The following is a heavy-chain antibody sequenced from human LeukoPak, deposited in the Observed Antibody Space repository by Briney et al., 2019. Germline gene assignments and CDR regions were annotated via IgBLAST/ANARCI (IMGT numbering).Heavy chain of an antibody. J-gene: IGHJ4*02. V-gene: IGHV3-48*01. CDR2: ISSRSSTI. CDR1: GFTFSSYS. Sequence: GGSLRLSCAASGFTFSSYSMNWVRQAPGKGLEWVSYISSRSSTIYYADSVKGRFTISRENAKNSLYLKMNSLRAEDTAVYYCARESSGWFLDYWGQGTLVTVSS. CDR3: ARESSGWFLDY. D-gene: IGHD6-19*01.